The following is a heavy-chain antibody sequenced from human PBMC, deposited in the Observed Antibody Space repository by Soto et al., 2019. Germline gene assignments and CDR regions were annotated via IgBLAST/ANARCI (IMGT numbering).Heavy chain of an antibody. CDR1: GGSISSSNW. Sequence: QVQLQESGPGLVKPSGTLSLTCAVSGGSISSSNWWSWVRQPPGMGLEWIGEIYHSGSTNYNPSLKSRVTISVDKSKNQFSLKLSSVTAADTAVYYCARWSDIVVVVAATGWFDPWGQGTLVTVSS. V-gene: IGHV4-4*02. CDR2: IYHSGST. J-gene: IGHJ5*02. D-gene: IGHD2-15*01. CDR3: ARWSDIVVVVAATGWFDP.